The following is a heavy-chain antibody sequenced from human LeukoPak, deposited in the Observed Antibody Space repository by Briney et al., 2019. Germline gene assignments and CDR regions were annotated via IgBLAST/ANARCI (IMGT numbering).Heavy chain of an antibody. Sequence: KPSETLSLTCTVSGGSISSSRYYWGWIRQPPGKGLEWIGSIYYSGSPSYNPSLKSRVTISVDTSKNQFSLKLNSVTAADTAVYYCARLYSSGYQPHTTYFDYWGQGTLVTVSS. CDR1: GGSISSSRYY. CDR3: ARLYSSGYQPHTTYFDY. V-gene: IGHV4-39*01. CDR2: IYYSGSP. D-gene: IGHD3-22*01. J-gene: IGHJ4*02.